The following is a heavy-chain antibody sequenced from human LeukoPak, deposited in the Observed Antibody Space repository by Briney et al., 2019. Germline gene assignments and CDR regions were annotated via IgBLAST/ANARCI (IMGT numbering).Heavy chain of an antibody. J-gene: IGHJ4*02. CDR2: ISAYNGNT. Sequence: ASVKVSCKSSGYTFTSYGISWVRQAPGQGLEWMGWISAYNGNTNYAQKLQGRVTMTTDTSTSTAYMELRSLRSDDTAVYYCAREPDIVVVPAADYWGQGTLVTVSS. V-gene: IGHV1-18*01. D-gene: IGHD2-2*01. CDR3: AREPDIVVVPAADY. CDR1: GYTFTSYG.